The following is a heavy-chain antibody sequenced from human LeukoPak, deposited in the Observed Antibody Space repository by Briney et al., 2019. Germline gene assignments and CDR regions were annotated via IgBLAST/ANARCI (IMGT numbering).Heavy chain of an antibody. J-gene: IGHJ4*02. CDR2: IYTGGST. D-gene: IGHD6-25*01. CDR1: GFTFSDHY. Sequence: SGGSLSLSCAASGFTFSDHYMAWVRQPPGKGLEWVSVIYTGGSTHYADSVKDRFTISRDNSKNTLYLHMMSLRSEDTAVYYCGKDPRGRGYDVRDYRGEGTLVAVSS. V-gene: IGHV3-66*01. CDR3: GKDPRGRGYDVRDY.